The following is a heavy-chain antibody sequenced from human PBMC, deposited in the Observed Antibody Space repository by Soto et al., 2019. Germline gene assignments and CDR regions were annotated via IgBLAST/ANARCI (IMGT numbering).Heavy chain of an antibody. V-gene: IGHV3-74*01. J-gene: IGHJ4*02. D-gene: IGHD3-22*01. CDR1: GFTFSSYW. CDR3: ASSGYYLPFDY. Sequence: QSGGSLRLSCAASGFTFSSYWMHWVRQAPGKGLVWVSLINSDESSTTYADSVKGRFTISRDNAKNTLYLQMNSLRAEDTAVYYCASSGYYLPFDYWGQGTLVTVSS. CDR2: INSDESST.